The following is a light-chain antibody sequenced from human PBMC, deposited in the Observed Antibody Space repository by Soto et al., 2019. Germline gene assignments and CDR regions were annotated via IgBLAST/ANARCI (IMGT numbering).Light chain of an antibody. CDR3: QQYNLHSPAT. CDR1: QNIGRW. Sequence: DIQMTQSPSSLSASVGDRVTITCRASQNIGRWLAWYQQKPGKAPKLMIYDASTLISGVPSRFSGSGSGTEFTLTISSLQPDDFITYYCQQYNLHSPATFGQGTMVEIK. J-gene: IGKJ1*01. CDR2: DAS. V-gene: IGKV1-5*01.